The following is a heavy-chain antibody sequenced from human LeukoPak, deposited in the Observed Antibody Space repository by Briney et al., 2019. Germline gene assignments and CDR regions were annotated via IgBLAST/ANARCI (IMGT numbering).Heavy chain of an antibody. CDR3: ARGPYYCSSTSCYSLQSDY. J-gene: IGHJ4*02. CDR1: GGTFSSYA. CDR2: IIPIFGTA. V-gene: IGHV1-69*13. D-gene: IGHD2-2*01. Sequence: SVKVSCKASGGTFSSYAISWVRQAPGQGLEWMGGIIPIFGTANYAQKFQGRVMITADESTSTAYMELSSLRSEDTAVYYCARGPYYCSSTSCYSLQSDYWGQGTLVTVSS.